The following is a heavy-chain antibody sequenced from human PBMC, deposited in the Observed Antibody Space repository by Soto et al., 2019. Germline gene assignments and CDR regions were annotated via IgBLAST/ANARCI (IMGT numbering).Heavy chain of an antibody. CDR2: IYYSGST. CDR3: AIVFGACPDFSNYTYYYEMDV. D-gene: IGHD2-8*01. Sequence: SETLSLTCTVSGGSISSYYWSWIRQPPGKGLEWIGYIYYSGSTNYNPSLQSRVTISVDTSKNQVYLKLSSVTAADTAVYYCAIVFGACPDFSNYTYYYEMDVWCQGTTVTLSS. V-gene: IGHV4-59*01. CDR1: GGSISSYY. J-gene: IGHJ6*02.